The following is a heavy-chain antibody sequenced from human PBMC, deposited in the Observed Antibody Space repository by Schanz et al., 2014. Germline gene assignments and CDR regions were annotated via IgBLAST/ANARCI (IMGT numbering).Heavy chain of an antibody. J-gene: IGHJ4*02. CDR1: GFTFSTHA. CDR2: ITGASDHI. Sequence: EVQLVESGGGVVQPGRSLRLSCAASGFTFSTHAMHWVRQARGKGLEWVSGITGASDHIDYAESVKGRFTISRDNSKNTLYLQMDSLRAEDTAVYFCAKKVPAYNPFDSWGQGTLVTVSS. V-gene: IGHV3-23*04. D-gene: IGHD1-1*01. CDR3: AKKVPAYNPFDS.